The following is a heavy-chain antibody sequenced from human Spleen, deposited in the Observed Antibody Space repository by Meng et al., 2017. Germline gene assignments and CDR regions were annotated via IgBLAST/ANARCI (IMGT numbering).Heavy chain of an antibody. CDR2: IYYSGST. V-gene: IGHV4-31*03. CDR3: ASGRFGWFDP. D-gene: IGHD3-16*01. J-gene: IGHJ5*02. Sequence: QGQLQEACPGLVKPSQPLSLTCTFSGGSISSGGYYWSWIRQHPGKGLEWIGYIYYSGSTYYNPSLKSRDTISVDTSKNQFSLKLSSVTAADTAVYYCASGRFGWFDPWGQGTLVTVSS. CDR1: GGSISSGGYY.